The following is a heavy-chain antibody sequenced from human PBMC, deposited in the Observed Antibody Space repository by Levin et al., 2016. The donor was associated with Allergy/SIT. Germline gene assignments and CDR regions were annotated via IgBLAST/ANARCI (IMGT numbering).Heavy chain of an antibody. J-gene: IGHJ6*02. V-gene: IGHV3-13*04. Sequence: GGSLRLSCAASGFTFSGYDMVWVRQTTENGLEWASLIGTLGDTHYADSVKGRFTISRDNAKNSLYLQMNSLRAGDTAVYYCARGGYCSGIICPTLSHYDYYYGMDVWGPGTTVTVSS. CDR1: GFTFSGYD. CDR3: ARGGYCSGIICPTLSHYDYYYGMDV. CDR2: IGTLGDT. D-gene: IGHD2-15*01.